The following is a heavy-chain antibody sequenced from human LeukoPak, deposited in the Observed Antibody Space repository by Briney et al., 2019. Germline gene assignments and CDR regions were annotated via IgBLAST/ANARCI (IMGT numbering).Heavy chain of an antibody. D-gene: IGHD1-14*01. CDR1: GYTFTSYA. V-gene: IGHV1-3*01. CDR2: INAGNGNT. CDR3: AREGVTEPFDY. J-gene: IGHJ4*02. Sequence: ASVKVSCKASGYTFTSYAMHWVRQAPGQRLEWMGWINAGNGNTKYSQKFQGRVTITRDTSVSTAYMELSSLRSEDTAVYYCAREGVTEPFDYWGQGTLVTVSS.